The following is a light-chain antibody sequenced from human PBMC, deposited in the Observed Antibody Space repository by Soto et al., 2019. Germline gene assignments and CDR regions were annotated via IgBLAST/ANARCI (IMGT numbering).Light chain of an antibody. CDR2: EVT. J-gene: IGLJ2*01. CDR3: SSDAGLSDVV. Sequence: QSALTQPPSASGSPGQSVTFSCTGTSSNVGGYNDVSWYQQPPGSAPNLIIYEVTKRPSGVPDRFSCSKSGTTAPLTVSGRPAEDAADYCCSSDAGLSDVVFGGGTKLTVL. CDR1: SSNVGGYND. V-gene: IGLV2-8*01.